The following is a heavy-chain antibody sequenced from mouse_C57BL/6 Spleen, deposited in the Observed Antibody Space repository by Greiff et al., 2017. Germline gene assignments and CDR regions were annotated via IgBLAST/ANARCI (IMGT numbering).Heavy chain of an antibody. CDR3: ARGGGFYYGNYESYAMDY. J-gene: IGHJ4*01. V-gene: IGHV3-6*01. CDR2: ISYDGSN. CDR1: GYSITSGYY. Sequence: EVQLQQSGPGLVKPSQSLSLTCSVTGYSITSGYYWNWIRQFPGNKLEWMGYISYDGSNNYNPSLKNRISITRDTSKNQFFLKLNSVTTEDTATYYCARGGGFYYGNYESYAMDYWGQGTSVTVSS. D-gene: IGHD2-1*01.